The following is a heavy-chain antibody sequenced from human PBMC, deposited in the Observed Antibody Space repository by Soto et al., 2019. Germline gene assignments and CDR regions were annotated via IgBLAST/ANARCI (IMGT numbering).Heavy chain of an antibody. Sequence: QVQLVESGGGVVQPERSLRLSCAASGFTFSRQAMHWVRQAPGRGLEWVAVIWYHGIDKYYADSVKGRFTISRDNSKNTVYLQMNSLRGEDTAVYYCATGFIGLCTGGNCPLDYWGQGTLVTASS. D-gene: IGHD2-15*01. J-gene: IGHJ4*02. V-gene: IGHV3-33*01. CDR1: GFTFSRQA. CDR3: ATGFIGLCTGGNCPLDY. CDR2: IWYHGIDK.